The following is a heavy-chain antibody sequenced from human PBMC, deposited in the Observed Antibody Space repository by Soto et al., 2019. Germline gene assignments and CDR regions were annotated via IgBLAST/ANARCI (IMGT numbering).Heavy chain of an antibody. Sequence: VQLVQSEAEVKKPGASVKVSCKASGYTLSSYGIHWVRQAPGQRLEWMGWINGGNGDTMYAQKFQDRDTMTRGTSANTAYMEVSSLASKDTAVYYCARGRSLFRAGDTSVNFFDYWGQGTLVTVSS. CDR1: GYTLSSYG. D-gene: IGHD1-26*01. CDR2: INGGNGDT. CDR3: ARGRSLFRAGDTSVNFFDY. V-gene: IGHV1-3*01. J-gene: IGHJ4*02.